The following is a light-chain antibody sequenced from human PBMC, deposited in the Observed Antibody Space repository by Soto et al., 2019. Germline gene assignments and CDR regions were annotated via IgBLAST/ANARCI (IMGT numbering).Light chain of an antibody. J-gene: IGLJ2*01. V-gene: IGLV1-44*01. CDR3: AAWDASLNGVI. CDR2: SNN. CDR1: SSNIGTYT. Sequence: QSVLTQPPSASGTPGQRVTISCSGSSSNIGTYTVNWYQQVPGTAPKLLIYSNNQRPSAVPDRFSGSKSGTSASLAISGLQSEDEADYYCAAWDASLNGVIFGGGTKLTVL.